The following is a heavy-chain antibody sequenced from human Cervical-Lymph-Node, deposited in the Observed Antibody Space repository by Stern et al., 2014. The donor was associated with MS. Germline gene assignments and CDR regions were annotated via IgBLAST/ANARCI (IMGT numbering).Heavy chain of an antibody. Sequence: VQLVESGAEVKRPGASVKVSCKASGYTFTNNYIHWVRQAPAQGLEWMGLINPSGDGTVYAQNFRGRVTLTRDTSTNTVYMDLGSLKSEDTAVYYCASDLPSGYGSSDYWGQGTLVTISS. J-gene: IGHJ4*02. V-gene: IGHV1-46*03. CDR2: INPSGDGT. D-gene: IGHD5-12*01. CDR1: GYTFTNNY. CDR3: ASDLPSGYGSSDY.